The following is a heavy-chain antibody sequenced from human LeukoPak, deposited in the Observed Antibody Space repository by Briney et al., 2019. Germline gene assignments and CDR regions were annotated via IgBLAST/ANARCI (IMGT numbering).Heavy chain of an antibody. V-gene: IGHV3-30*02. CDR2: IRYDGSNK. CDR3: AKDHADYVWGSYDFDY. D-gene: IGHD3-16*01. Sequence: GGSLRLSCAASGFTFSSYGMHWVRQAPGKGLEWVAFIRYDGSNKYYADSVKGRFTISRDNSKNTLYLQMNSLRAEDTAVYYCAKDHADYVWGSYDFDYWGQGTLVTVSS. J-gene: IGHJ4*02. CDR1: GFTFSSYG.